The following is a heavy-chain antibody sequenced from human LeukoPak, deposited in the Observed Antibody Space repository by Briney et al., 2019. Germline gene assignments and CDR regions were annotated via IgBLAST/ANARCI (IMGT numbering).Heavy chain of an antibody. Sequence: GGPLRLSCAASGFTFSSYSTNWVRQAPGKGLEWVSSISSSSSYIYYADSVKGRFTISRDNAKNSLYLQMNSLRAEDTAVYYCARDTTVVTGIVAYWGQGTLVTVSS. CDR2: ISSSSSYI. CDR1: GFTFSSYS. J-gene: IGHJ4*02. V-gene: IGHV3-21*01. D-gene: IGHD4-23*01. CDR3: ARDTTVVTGIVAY.